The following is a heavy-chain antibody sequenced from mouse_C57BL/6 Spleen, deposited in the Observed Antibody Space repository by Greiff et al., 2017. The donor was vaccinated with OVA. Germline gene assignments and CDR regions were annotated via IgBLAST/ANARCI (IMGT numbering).Heavy chain of an antibody. CDR1: GYAFSSYW. CDR3: ARSGGFWYFDV. Sequence: QVQLKESGAELVKPGASVKISCKASGYAFSSYWMNWVKQRPGKGLEWIGQIYPGDGDTNYNGKFKGKATLTADKSSSTAYMQLSSLTSEDSAVYFCARSGGFWYFDVWGTGTTVTVAS. CDR2: IYPGDGDT. D-gene: IGHD3-1*01. V-gene: IGHV1-80*01. J-gene: IGHJ1*03.